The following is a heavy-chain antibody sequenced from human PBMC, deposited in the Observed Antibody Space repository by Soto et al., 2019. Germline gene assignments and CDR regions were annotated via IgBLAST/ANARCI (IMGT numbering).Heavy chain of an antibody. CDR1: GFTFSSTA. V-gene: IGHV3-23*01. CDR2: ISSSGGIT. D-gene: IGHD3-10*01. J-gene: IGHJ5*02. CDR3: AKKGFGELSWFDP. Sequence: EVQLLESGGGLVQPGGSLRLSCAASGFTFSSTAMSWVRQAPGKGLEWVSVISSSGGITYSADSVKGRFTISRDNSKNTLYLQMNSLRAVDTAVYYCAKKGFGELSWFDPWGQGTLVTVSS.